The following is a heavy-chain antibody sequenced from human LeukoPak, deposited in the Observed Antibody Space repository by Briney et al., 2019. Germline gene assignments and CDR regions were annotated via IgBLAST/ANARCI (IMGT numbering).Heavy chain of an antibody. CDR2: IYYSGST. D-gene: IGHD2-2*01. Sequence: SETLSLTCTVSGGSISSSSYYWGWIRQPPGKGLEWIGIIYYSGSTYYNPSLKSRLTISVDTSKNQFSLKLSSVTATDTAVYYCARRGYCSSISCYEYWFDPWGQGTLVTVSS. CDR1: GGSISSSSYY. V-gene: IGHV4-39*01. CDR3: ARRGYCSSISCYEYWFDP. J-gene: IGHJ5*02.